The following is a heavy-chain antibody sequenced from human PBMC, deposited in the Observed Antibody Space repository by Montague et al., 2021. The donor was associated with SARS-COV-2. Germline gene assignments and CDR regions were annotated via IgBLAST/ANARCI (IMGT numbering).Heavy chain of an antibody. Sequence: SQTLSLTYQVSGVGITSGEYFWTWIRQPPGKGPEWIGNIYSNGVTYHNPSLNSRPTMSTDTSTNQLSLTLTSVTAADTAVYYCARGVMTWVAGFDSWGKGTLVAVSS. CDR2: IYSNGVT. CDR1: GVGITSGEYF. D-gene: IGHD4-23*01. CDR3: ARGVMTWVAGFDS. J-gene: IGHJ4*02. V-gene: IGHV4-30-4*01.